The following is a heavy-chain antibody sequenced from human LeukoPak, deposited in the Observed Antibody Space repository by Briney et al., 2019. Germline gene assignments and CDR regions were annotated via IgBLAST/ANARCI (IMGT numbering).Heavy chain of an antibody. J-gene: IGHJ4*02. CDR1: GSSFSTYG. Sequence: GRSLRLSCAASGSSFSTYGMHWVRQAPGKGLEWVTVISYDGSDKYYADSVKGRFTISRDNYRNTLYLQMNSLRVEDTAVYYCAKEVGRFTLDYWGQGTLVTVSS. V-gene: IGHV3-30*18. CDR3: AKEVGRFTLDY. CDR2: ISYDGSDK. D-gene: IGHD1-26*01.